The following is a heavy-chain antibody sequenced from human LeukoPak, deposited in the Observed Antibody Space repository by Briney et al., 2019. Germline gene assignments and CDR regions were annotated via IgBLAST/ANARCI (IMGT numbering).Heavy chain of an antibody. CDR2: ISSNGGST. V-gene: IGHV3-64*01. CDR1: GFTFSSYA. D-gene: IGHD2-21*02. Sequence: PGESLRLSYAASGFTFSSYAMHWVRQAPGNGLEYVSAISSNGGSTFYAYSVKGRFTISRDNSKNTLYLQMGSLRDEDMAVYYCARSLVVTAPLDYWGQGTLVTVSS. CDR3: ARSLVVTAPLDY. J-gene: IGHJ4*02.